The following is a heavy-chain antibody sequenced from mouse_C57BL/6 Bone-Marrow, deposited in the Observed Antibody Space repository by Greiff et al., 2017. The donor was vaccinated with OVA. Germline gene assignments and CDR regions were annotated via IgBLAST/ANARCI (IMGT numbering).Heavy chain of an antibody. V-gene: IGHV5-6*02. CDR1: GFTFSSYG. Sequence: DVMLVESGGDLVKPGGSLKLSCAASGFTFSSYGMSWVRQTPDHGLEWVANISSGGSYTYYQDRVKGRFTLSRDNAKNTLYMQMSSLKSEDTAMYYCARRYYDYGVCYWYFEVWGTGATVT. D-gene: IGHD2-4*01. CDR2: ISSGGSYT. J-gene: IGHJ1*03. CDR3: ARRYYDYGVCYWYFEV.